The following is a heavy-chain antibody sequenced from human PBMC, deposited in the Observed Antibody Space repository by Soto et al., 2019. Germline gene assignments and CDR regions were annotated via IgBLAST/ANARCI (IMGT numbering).Heavy chain of an antibody. CDR2: IYYSENT. J-gene: IGHJ4*02. Sequence: VQLQESGPGLVKPSQTLSLTCTVSDGSISSGEFYWSWIRQHPGRGLEWIGYIYYSENTYYNPSLKSRVTISVDTSKNQFSLKLSSVTVADTPVYYCARGFGSLESWGQGTLVSVSS. D-gene: IGHD3-10*01. CDR1: DGSISSGEFY. V-gene: IGHV4-31*03. CDR3: ARGFGSLES.